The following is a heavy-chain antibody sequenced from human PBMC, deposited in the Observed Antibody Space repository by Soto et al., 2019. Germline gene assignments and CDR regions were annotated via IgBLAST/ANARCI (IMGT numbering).Heavy chain of an antibody. CDR2: MNPNSGDT. Sequence: GASVKVSCKASGYSFTSHDINWVRQATGQGLEWMGWMNPNSGDTGYAQKFQGRVTMTRDTSTRTAYMELSSLRSEDTAVYYCARVGGNWNDDYFDNWGQGTLVTVSS. J-gene: IGHJ4*02. V-gene: IGHV1-8*01. D-gene: IGHD1-1*01. CDR1: GYSFTSHD. CDR3: ARVGGNWNDDYFDN.